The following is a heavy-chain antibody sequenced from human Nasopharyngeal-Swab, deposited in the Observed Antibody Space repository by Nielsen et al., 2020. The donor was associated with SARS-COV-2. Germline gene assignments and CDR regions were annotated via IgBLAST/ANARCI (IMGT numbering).Heavy chain of an antibody. CDR1: GGTFSSYA. Sequence: SVKVSCKASGGTFSSYAISWVRQAPGQGPEWMGGIIPIFGTANYAQKFQGRVTITADEFTSTAYMELSSLRSEDTAVYYCARDRYDILTGYYPPPYYGMDVWGQGTTVTVSS. D-gene: IGHD3-9*01. V-gene: IGHV1-69*13. CDR2: IIPIFGTA. J-gene: IGHJ6*02. CDR3: ARDRYDILTGYYPPPYYGMDV.